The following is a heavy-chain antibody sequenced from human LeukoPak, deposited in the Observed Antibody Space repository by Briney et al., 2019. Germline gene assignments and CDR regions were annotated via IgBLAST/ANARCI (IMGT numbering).Heavy chain of an antibody. CDR1: GGSISSYY. D-gene: IGHD3-10*01. V-gene: IGHV4-59*12. CDR3: ARDAREITMVRGVMTY. CDR2: IYYSGST. J-gene: IGHJ4*02. Sequence: SETLSLTCTVSGGSISSYYWSWIRQPPGKGLEWIGYIYYSGSTNYNPSLKSRVTISIDTSKNQFSLKLSSVTAADTAVYYCARDAREITMVRGVMTYWGQGTLVTVSS.